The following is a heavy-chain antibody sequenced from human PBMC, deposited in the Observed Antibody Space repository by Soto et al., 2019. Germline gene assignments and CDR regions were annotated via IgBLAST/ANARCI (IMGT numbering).Heavy chain of an antibody. CDR1: GFTFSSYA. D-gene: IGHD1-1*01. V-gene: IGHV3-23*01. CDR3: AKGRGQNWKFDY. Sequence: EVQLLESGGGSVQPGGSLRLSCAASGFTFSSYAMHWVRRPPGKGLEWVSSISGSGGTAYYADSVKGRFSISRDSLVNTLYLQMNGLRDEETAVYYCAKGRGQNWKFDYWGQGTLVPVSP. J-gene: IGHJ4*02. CDR2: ISGSGGTA.